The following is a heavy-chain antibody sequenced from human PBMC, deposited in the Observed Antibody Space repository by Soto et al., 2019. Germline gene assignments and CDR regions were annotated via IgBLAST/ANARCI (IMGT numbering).Heavy chain of an antibody. CDR1: EFTFSRYW. V-gene: IGHV3-7*01. CDR2: INQGGNEK. D-gene: IGHD1-1*01. J-gene: IGHJ4*02. CDR3: VRDVHYFDY. Sequence: PGGSLRLSCTASEFTFSRYWMTWVRQAPGKGLEWVANINQGGNEKYYVDSVRCRFTFSRDNAENSLYLQMNSLRAEDSAVYYCVRDVHYFDYWGQGTLVTVSS.